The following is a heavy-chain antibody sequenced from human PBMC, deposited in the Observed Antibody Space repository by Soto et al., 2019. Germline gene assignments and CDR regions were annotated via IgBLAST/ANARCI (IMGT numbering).Heavy chain of an antibody. CDR3: AKTLRSGWYDDYFDY. CDR2: MSFDGSSK. J-gene: IGHJ4*02. Sequence: QVQLVESGGGVVQPGRSLRLSCAASGFTFSNYGIHWVRQAPGKGLEWVAAMSFDGSSKYYGDSVKGRFTISRDNSKNTLHLQMNTLRADDTAVYYCAKTLRSGWYDDYFDYWGQGTLVTVSS. CDR1: GFTFSNYG. D-gene: IGHD6-19*01. V-gene: IGHV3-30*18.